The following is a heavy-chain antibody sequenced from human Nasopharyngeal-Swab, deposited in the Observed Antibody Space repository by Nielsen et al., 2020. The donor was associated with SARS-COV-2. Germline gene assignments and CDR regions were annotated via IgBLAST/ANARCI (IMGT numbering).Heavy chain of an antibody. J-gene: IGHJ6*03. V-gene: IGHV3-33*01. CDR1: GFTFSNYG. Sequence: GESLKISCAASGFTFSNYGMHWVRQAPGKGLDWVAIIWSDGSNKYYADSVKGRFTVSRDNSKNTVSLQMNGLRTEDTAVYYCARVDSASHRQIRYYNYYYMDVWGKGTTVTVSS. CDR3: ARVDSASHRQIRYYNYYYMDV. D-gene: IGHD1-26*01. CDR2: IWSDGSNK.